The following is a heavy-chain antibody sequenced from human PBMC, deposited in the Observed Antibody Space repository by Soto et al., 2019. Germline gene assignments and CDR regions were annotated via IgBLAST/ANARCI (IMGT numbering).Heavy chain of an antibody. V-gene: IGHV4-39*01. J-gene: IGHJ5*02. Sequence: TLSLTCTVSGGSISSTIYSWDWIRQPPGKGLEWIGSIFYSGSTYYNPSLKSRVTISVDTSKNQFSLTLTSVTAADTAVYYCARQSRCVGCPWFDPWGQGTLVTVSS. D-gene: IGHD2-8*01. CDR3: ARQSRCVGCPWFDP. CDR2: IFYSGST. CDR1: GGSISSTIYS.